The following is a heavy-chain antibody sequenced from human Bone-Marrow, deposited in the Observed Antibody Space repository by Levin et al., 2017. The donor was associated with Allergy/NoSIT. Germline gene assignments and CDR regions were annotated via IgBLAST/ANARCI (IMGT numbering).Heavy chain of an antibody. J-gene: IGHJ3*02. V-gene: IGHV3-30-3*01. CDR2: VSYDGNIK. Sequence: QPGGSLRLSCVASGFTLSTYSMHWVRQAPGKGLEWVAVVSYDGNIKDYVDSVRGRFTISRDSSKNALFLQMNSLRPEDTAVYYCARDRIQIWSYVGTFDIWGRGTMVTVSS. CDR3: ARDRIQIWSYVGTFDI. CDR1: GFTLSTYS. D-gene: IGHD5-18*01.